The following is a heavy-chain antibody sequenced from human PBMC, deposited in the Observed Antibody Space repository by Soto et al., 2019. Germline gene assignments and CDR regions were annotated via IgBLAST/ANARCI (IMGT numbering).Heavy chain of an antibody. V-gene: IGHV4-4*02. J-gene: IGHJ6*02. CDR2: IYHSGST. Sequence: QVQLQESGPGLVKPSGTLSLTCAVSGGAISSSNWSSWVRQPPGKGLEWIGEIYHSGSTNYNPSLKSRVTIEVDKSKNQFCLKLSSVTAAGTAVYYCARGLHYGDYVYYYGMDVWGQGTTVTVSS. CDR3: ARGLHYGDYVYYYGMDV. D-gene: IGHD4-17*01. CDR1: GGAISSSNW.